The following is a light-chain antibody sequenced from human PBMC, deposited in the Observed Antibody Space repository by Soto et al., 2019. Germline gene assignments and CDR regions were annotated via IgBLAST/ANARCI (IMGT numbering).Light chain of an antibody. J-gene: IGKJ2*01. CDR1: QSVSSNY. Sequence: EIVLTQSPGTLSLSPGERATLSCRASQSVSSNYLAWYQQKPGQAPRLLIYGASSRPTGIPDRFSGSGSGTDFTLTSSRLEPEDFEVYYCQVYGTSPRYTFGQGTNLELK. CDR2: GAS. V-gene: IGKV3-20*01. CDR3: QVYGTSPRYT.